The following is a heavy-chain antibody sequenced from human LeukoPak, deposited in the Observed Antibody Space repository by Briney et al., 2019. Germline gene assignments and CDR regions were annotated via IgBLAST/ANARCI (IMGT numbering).Heavy chain of an antibody. J-gene: IGHJ4*02. CDR2: IKQDGSEK. CDR3: ASSVGPNPNFDY. V-gene: IGHV3-7*01. Sequence: GGSLRLSCAASGFTFSSYWMSWVRQAPGKGLEWVANIKQDGSEKYYVDSVKGRFTISRDDAKNSLYLQMNSLRAEDTAVYYCASSVGPNPNFDYWGQGTLVTVSS. CDR1: GFTFSSYW. D-gene: IGHD2-15*01.